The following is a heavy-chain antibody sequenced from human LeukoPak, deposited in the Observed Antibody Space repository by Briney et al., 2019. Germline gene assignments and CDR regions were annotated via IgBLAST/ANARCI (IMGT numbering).Heavy chain of an antibody. D-gene: IGHD3-9*01. J-gene: IGHJ6*02. V-gene: IGHV4-59*01. CDR3: ARDRYYDILTGYRNYYGMDV. Sequence: SETLSLTCTVSGGSISSYYWSWIRQPPGKGLEWIGYIYYSGNTNYNPSLKSRVTISVDTSKNQFSLKLSSVTAADTAVYYCARDRYYDILTGYRNYYGMDVWGQGTTVTVSS. CDR1: GGSISSYY. CDR2: IYYSGNT.